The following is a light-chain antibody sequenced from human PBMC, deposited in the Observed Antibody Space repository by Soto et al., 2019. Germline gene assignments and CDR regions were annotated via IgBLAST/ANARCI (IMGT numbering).Light chain of an antibody. CDR3: QQYNKWTLT. J-gene: IGKJ3*01. V-gene: IGKV3-15*01. Sequence: VVMTQSPVTLSVSPGERATLSCTASQSVNKNVAWYQQKPGHTPRVLIYSASIGATGTPARFSGSGSGSDVTITISSLQHEDGAVYYCQQYNKWTLTFGPGTKVDIK. CDR2: SAS. CDR1: QSVNKN.